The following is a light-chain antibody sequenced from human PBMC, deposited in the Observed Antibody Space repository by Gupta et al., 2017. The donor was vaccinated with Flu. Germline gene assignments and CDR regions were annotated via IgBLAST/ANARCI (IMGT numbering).Light chain of an antibody. CDR2: REN. CDR3: QAWDTTRV. Sequence: VATGPTASITCSGNGMGNKYAHWYQQKPGQFPVLVIYRENKRPSGIPERFSGSNSGNTATLTISGTQAMDEADYYCQAWDTTRVFGGGTKLTVL. J-gene: IGLJ3*02. V-gene: IGLV3-1*01. CDR1: GMGNKY.